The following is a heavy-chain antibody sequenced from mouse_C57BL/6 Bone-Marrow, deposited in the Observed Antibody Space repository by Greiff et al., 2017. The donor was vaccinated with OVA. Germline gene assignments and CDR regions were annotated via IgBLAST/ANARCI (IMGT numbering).Heavy chain of an antibody. CDR1: GFTFSSYA. Sequence: EVKLMESGGGLVKPGGSLKLSCAASGFTFSSYAMSWVRQTPEKRLEWVATISDGGSYTYYPDNVKGRFTISRDNAKNNLNLQMSHLKSEDTAMYYCARGPLATVDAMDYWGQGTSVTVSS. J-gene: IGHJ4*01. CDR2: ISDGGSYT. V-gene: IGHV5-4*03. CDR3: ARGPLATVDAMDY. D-gene: IGHD1-1*01.